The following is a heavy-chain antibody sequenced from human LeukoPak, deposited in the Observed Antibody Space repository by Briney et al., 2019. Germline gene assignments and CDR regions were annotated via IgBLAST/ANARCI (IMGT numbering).Heavy chain of an antibody. D-gene: IGHD3-22*01. CDR3: ARDRLRSYYDSSGYNADDY. Sequence: ASVKVSCKASGYTFTGYYMHWVRQAPGQGLEWMGRINPSSGGTNYAQKFQGRVTMTRDTSISTAYMELSRLRSDDTAVYYCARDRLRSYYDSSGYNADDYWGQGTLVTVSS. CDR1: GYTFTGYY. CDR2: INPSSGGT. V-gene: IGHV1-2*06. J-gene: IGHJ4*02.